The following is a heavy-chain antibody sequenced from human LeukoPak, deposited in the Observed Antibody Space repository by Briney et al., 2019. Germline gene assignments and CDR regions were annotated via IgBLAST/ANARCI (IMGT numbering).Heavy chain of an antibody. D-gene: IGHD6-19*01. CDR1: GFIFSNYA. J-gene: IGHJ5*02. V-gene: IGHV3-66*04. Sequence: GGSLRLSCAASGFIFSNYAMTWARQAQGRGLEWVSVFFRGGDTYYGDSVKGRFTISRDDSKNTVYLQMNSLRAEDTAVYYCVRQSFTYNSGWYWVDHWGQGILVTVSS. CDR2: FFRGGDT. CDR3: VRQSFTYNSGWYWVDH.